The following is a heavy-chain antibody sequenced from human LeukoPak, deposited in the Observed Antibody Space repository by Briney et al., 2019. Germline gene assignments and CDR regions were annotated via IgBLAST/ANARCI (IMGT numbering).Heavy chain of an antibody. CDR2: IYYSGST. D-gene: IGHD6-19*01. CDR3: ASSYSSGWYGGSDAFDI. V-gene: IGHV4-39*07. J-gene: IGHJ3*02. Sequence: PSETLSLTCTVSGGSISSSSYYWGWIRQPPGKGLEWIGSIYYSGSTYYNPSLKSRVTISVDTSKNQFSLKLSSVTAADTAVYYCASSYSSGWYGGSDAFDIWGQGTMVTVSS. CDR1: GGSISSSSYY.